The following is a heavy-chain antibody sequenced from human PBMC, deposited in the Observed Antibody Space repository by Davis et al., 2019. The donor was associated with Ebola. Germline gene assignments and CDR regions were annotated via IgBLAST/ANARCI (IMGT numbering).Heavy chain of an antibody. CDR3: ARGWLRGGMDV. Sequence: PSETLSLTCAISGDSVSSGGWNWIRQSPSRGLEWLGRTYYNSKWYNDYAVSVKSRITISPDTSKNQFSLHLNSVTPEDTALYYCARGWLRGGMDVWGEGTTVTV. CDR2: TYYNSKWYN. CDR1: GDSVSSGG. V-gene: IGHV6-1*01. D-gene: IGHD5-18*01. J-gene: IGHJ6*02.